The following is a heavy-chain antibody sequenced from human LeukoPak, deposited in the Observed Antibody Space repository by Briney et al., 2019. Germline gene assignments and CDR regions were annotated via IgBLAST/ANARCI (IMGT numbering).Heavy chain of an antibody. CDR3: ARDSTYYYGSGSSGPHYFDY. D-gene: IGHD3-10*01. V-gene: IGHV3-48*01. J-gene: IGHJ4*02. CDR1: GFNFIDYS. Sequence: GGSLRLSCAASGFNFIDYSMNWVRQAPGKGLEWISYIGISSGNTKYADSVKGRFTISRDNSKNTLDLQLNSLRVEDTAVYYCARDSTYYYGSGSSGPHYFDYWGQGTLVTVSS. CDR2: IGISSGNT.